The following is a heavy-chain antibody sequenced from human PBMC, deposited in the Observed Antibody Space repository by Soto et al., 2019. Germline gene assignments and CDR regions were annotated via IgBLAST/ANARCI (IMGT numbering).Heavy chain of an antibody. J-gene: IGHJ3*02. D-gene: IGHD3-3*01. CDR3: ARGSHHPQTQIFGVDPGAFDI. V-gene: IGHV4-31*03. CDR1: GGSISSGGYY. CDR2: IYYSGST. Sequence: PSETLSLTCTVSGGSISSGGYYWSWIRQHPGKGLEWIGYIYYSGSTYYNPSLKSRVTISVDTSKNQFSLKLSSVTAADTAVYYCARGSHHPQTQIFGVDPGAFDIWGQGTMVTVSS.